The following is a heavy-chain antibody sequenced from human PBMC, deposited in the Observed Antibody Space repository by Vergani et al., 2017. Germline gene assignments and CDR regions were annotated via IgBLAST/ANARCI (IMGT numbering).Heavy chain of an antibody. CDR3: ARVLPAAIEGAYYYGMDV. D-gene: IGHD2-2*01. CDR1: GYTFTSYY. V-gene: IGHV1-46*01. CDR2: INPSGGST. J-gene: IGHJ6*02. Sequence: QVQLVQSGAEVKKPGASVKVSCKASGYTFTSYYMHWVRQAPGQGLEWMGIINPSGGSTSYAQKFQGRVTMTRDTSTSTVYMELSSLRSEDTAVYYCARVLPAAIEGAYYYGMDVWGQGTTVTVSS.